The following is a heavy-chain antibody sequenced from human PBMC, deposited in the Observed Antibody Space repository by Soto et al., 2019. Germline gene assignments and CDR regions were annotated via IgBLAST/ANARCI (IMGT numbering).Heavy chain of an antibody. J-gene: IGHJ4*02. CDR3: AKDRGGRDFDY. CDR1: GFTVSSCA. V-gene: IGHV3-23*04. D-gene: IGHD1-26*01. Sequence: EVQLVESGGGLVQPGGSLRLSCAASGFTVSSCAMNWVRQAPGKGLEWVSLMSVTGADTYYADSVKGRFTISRDNSKNTLYLLMNSLRAEDTAVYYCAKDRGGRDFDYWGQGIVVTVSS. CDR2: MSVTGADT.